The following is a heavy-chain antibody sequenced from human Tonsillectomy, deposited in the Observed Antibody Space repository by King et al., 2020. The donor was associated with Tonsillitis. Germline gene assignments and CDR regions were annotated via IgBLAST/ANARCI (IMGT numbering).Heavy chain of an antibody. V-gene: IGHV3-48*01. Sequence: QLVQSGGGLVQPGGSLRLSCAASGFTFSSYSMNWVRQAPGKGLEWVSYISSSSSTIYYADSVKGRFTISRDNAKNSLYLQMNSLRAEDTAVYYCASTIVGATSYYYGMDVWGQGTTVTVSS. CDR3: ASTIVGATSYYYGMDV. J-gene: IGHJ6*02. CDR2: ISSSSSTI. CDR1: GFTFSSYS. D-gene: IGHD1-26*01.